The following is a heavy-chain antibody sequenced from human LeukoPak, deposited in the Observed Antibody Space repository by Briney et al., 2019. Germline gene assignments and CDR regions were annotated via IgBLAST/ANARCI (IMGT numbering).Heavy chain of an antibody. CDR2: INHNGNVN. J-gene: IGHJ6*02. CDR1: GFTFSSYW. V-gene: IGHV3-7*03. CDR3: ARGGGLDV. D-gene: IGHD3-16*01. Sequence: GGSLRLSCAASGFTFSSYWMNWARQAPGKGLEWVASINHNGNVNYYVDSVKGRFTVSRENAKNSLYLQMSNLRAEDTAVYFCARGGGLDVWGQGATVTVSS.